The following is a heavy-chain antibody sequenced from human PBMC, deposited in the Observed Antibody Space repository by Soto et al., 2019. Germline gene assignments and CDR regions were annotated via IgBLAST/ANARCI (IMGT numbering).Heavy chain of an antibody. CDR2: IYYSGST. Sequence: KTSETLSLTCTVSGGSISSYYWSWIRQPPGKGLEWIGYIYYSGSTNYNPSLKSRVTISVDTSKNQFSLKLSSVTAADTAVYYCARDNGSGSNDWFDPWGQGTLVTVSS. CDR3: ARDNGSGSNDWFDP. CDR1: GGSISSYY. D-gene: IGHD3-10*01. J-gene: IGHJ5*02. V-gene: IGHV4-59*01.